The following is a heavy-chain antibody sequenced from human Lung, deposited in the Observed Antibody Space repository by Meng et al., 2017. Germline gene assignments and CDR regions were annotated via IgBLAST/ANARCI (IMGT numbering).Heavy chain of an antibody. CDR2: LSPVDGNT. D-gene: IGHD6-19*01. Sequence: QVQLVQSGAEVKKAGASVRVSCKASEYSFTSHAMHWVRQAPGQRLEWMGWLSPVDGNTKYSQNFQGRVTITRDTSASTAYMELSSLRSEDTAVYYCAREVPYTSGWYPQGHWGQGTLVTVSS. CDR3: AREVPYTSGWYPQGH. V-gene: IGHV1-3*01. CDR1: EYSFTSHA. J-gene: IGHJ4*02.